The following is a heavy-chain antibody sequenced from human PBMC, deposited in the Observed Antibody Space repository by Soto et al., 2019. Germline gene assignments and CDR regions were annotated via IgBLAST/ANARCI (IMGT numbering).Heavy chain of an antibody. Sequence: GGSLRLSCAASGFTFSSYAMHWVRQAPGKGLEWVAVVSYDGSNKYYADSVKGRFTISRDNSKNTLYLQMNSLRAEDTAVYYCASRPNWNSVPFDYWGQGTLVTVSS. CDR2: VSYDGSNK. J-gene: IGHJ4*02. D-gene: IGHD1-7*01. V-gene: IGHV3-30-3*01. CDR3: ASRPNWNSVPFDY. CDR1: GFTFSSYA.